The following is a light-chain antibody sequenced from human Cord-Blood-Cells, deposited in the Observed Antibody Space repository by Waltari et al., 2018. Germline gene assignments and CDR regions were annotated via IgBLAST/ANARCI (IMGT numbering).Light chain of an antibody. J-gene: IGLJ1*01. CDR3: CSYGGSYTVFYF. CDR2: DVS. Sequence: QSALTQPRSVSGSPGQSVTISCTGTSSDVGGYNYVSWYPQQPGKAPKLMIYDVSKRPSGVPDRFAGSRSGDTASLTISGLQAEDEADYYCCSYGGSYTVFYFFGAGTKVTV. CDR1: SSDVGGYNY. V-gene: IGLV2-11*01.